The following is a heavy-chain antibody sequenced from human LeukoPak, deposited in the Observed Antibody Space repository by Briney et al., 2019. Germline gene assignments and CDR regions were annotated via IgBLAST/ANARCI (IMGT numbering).Heavy chain of an antibody. CDR3: ARDANGYLDY. CDR2: IYHSGST. Sequence: SETLSLTCTVSGGSISTHYWGWIRQPPGKGLEWIAYIYHSGSTNYNPSLKSRVTISVGTSKNQFSLKLSSVTAAGTAVYYCARDANGYLDYWGQGTLVTVSS. CDR1: GGSISTHY. D-gene: IGHD2-8*01. V-gene: IGHV4-59*11. J-gene: IGHJ4*02.